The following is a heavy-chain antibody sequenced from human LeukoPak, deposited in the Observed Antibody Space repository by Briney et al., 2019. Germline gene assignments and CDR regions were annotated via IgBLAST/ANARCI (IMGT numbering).Heavy chain of an antibody. J-gene: IGHJ4*02. V-gene: IGHV3-53*01. CDR1: GFTVSSNY. D-gene: IGHD6-19*01. Sequence: GGSLRLSCAASGFTVSSNYMSWGRQAPGKGLEWVSVIYSGGSTYYADSVKGRFTISRDNSKNTLYLQMNSLRAEDTAVYYCAREGVNSSGSFDYWGQGTLVTVSS. CDR3: AREGVNSSGSFDY. CDR2: IYSGGST.